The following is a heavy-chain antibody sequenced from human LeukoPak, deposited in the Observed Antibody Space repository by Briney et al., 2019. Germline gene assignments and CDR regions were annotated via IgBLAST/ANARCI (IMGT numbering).Heavy chain of an antibody. V-gene: IGHV3-7*01. CDR1: GFTFSNYW. Sequence: GGSLRLSCAASGFTFSNYWTSWVRQTPGKGLEWVANIKKDGSEKYYVDSVKGRFTISRDNAKNSVYLQMNSLRAEDTAVYYCAKLSTAVAGQDRWGQGTLVTVSS. J-gene: IGHJ5*02. CDR3: AKLSTAVAGQDR. CDR2: IKKDGSEK. D-gene: IGHD6-19*01.